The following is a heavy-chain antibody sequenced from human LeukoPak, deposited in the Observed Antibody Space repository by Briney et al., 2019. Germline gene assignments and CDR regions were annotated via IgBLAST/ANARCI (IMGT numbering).Heavy chain of an antibody. CDR1: GFTFSSYE. Sequence: GGSLRLSCAASGFTFSSYEMNWLRQAPGKGLEWVSYISSSGSTIYYADSVKGRFTISRDNAKNSLYLQMNSLRAEDTAVYYCARVGGGAAAGFDPWGQGTLVTVSS. J-gene: IGHJ5*02. CDR3: ARVGGGAAAGFDP. D-gene: IGHD6-13*01. V-gene: IGHV3-48*03. CDR2: ISSSGSTI.